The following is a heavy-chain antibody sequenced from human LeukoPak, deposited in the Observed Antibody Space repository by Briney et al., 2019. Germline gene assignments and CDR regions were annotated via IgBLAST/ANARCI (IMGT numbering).Heavy chain of an antibody. CDR3: ASLRNGWELTD. CDR1: GGSISSSSSY. Sequence: SETLSLTCALSGGSISSSSSYWGSVRQPPGKGLELFGRIYYNGDTHYNPSLKSRVTISVDTSKNQFSLKLRSVTATDTAVYFCASLRNGWELTDWGQGTLVTVPS. CDR2: IYYNGDT. J-gene: IGHJ4*02. V-gene: IGHV4-39*01. D-gene: IGHD1-26*01.